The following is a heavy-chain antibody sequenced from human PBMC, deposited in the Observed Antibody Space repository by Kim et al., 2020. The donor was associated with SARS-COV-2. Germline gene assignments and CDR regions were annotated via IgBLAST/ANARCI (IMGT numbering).Heavy chain of an antibody. CDR2: ISAYNGNT. J-gene: IGHJ4*02. V-gene: IGHV1-18*04. CDR3: ARDRRVYYYDSSGYYGIDY. CDR1: GYTFTSYG. Sequence: ASVKVSCKASGYTFTSYGISWVRQAPGQGLEWMGWISAYNGNTNYAQKLQGRVTMTTDTSTSTAYMELRSLRSDDTAVYYCARDRRVYYYDSSGYYGIDYWGQGTLVTVSS. D-gene: IGHD3-22*01.